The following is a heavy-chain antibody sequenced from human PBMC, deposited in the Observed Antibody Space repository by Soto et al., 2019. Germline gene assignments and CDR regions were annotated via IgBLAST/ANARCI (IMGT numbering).Heavy chain of an antibody. J-gene: IGHJ6*02. CDR2: ISNNGGTT. V-gene: IGHV3-64*04. Sequence: GGSLRLSCLASGLTFSSNAMHWVRQAPGRGLEYVSGISNNGGTTYYADSVKDRFTISRDSPKNTLYLQVNSLRSEDTAMYYCVRSSRRDITASRAMDVWGQGT. CDR3: VRSSRRDITASRAMDV. CDR1: GLTFSSNA. D-gene: IGHD3-3*01.